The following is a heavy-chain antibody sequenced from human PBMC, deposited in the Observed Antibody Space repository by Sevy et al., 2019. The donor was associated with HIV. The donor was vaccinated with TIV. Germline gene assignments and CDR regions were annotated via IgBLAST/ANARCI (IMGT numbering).Heavy chain of an antibody. CDR1: GFTFSDYY. CDR3: ARDTPPYYDFWSGYYNY. V-gene: IGHV3-11*01. D-gene: IGHD3-3*01. J-gene: IGHJ4*02. CDR2: ISSMGSTI. Sequence: GGSLRLSCAASGFTFSDYYMSWIRQAPGKGLEWVSYISSMGSTIYYADAVKGRFTISRDNAKNSLYLQMNSLRAEDTAVYYCARDTPPYYDFWSGYYNYWGQGTLVTVSS.